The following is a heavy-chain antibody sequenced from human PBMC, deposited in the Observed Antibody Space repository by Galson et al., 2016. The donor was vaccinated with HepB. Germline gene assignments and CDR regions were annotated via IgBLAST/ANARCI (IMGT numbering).Heavy chain of an antibody. CDR3: AKDAHNGYLLNRFDY. CDR2: ISYDGRTK. D-gene: IGHD5-12*01. CDR1: GFTFSSYG. Sequence: SLRLSCAASGFTFSSYGMQWVRQAPGKGLEWVALISYDGRTKFYADSVKGRFTISRDTSKSTLYLQMNSLKAEDTAVYNCAKDAHNGYLLNRFDYWGQGTLVTVSS. J-gene: IGHJ4*02. V-gene: IGHV3-30*18.